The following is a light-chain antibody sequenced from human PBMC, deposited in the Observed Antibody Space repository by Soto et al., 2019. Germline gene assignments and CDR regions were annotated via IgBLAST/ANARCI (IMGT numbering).Light chain of an antibody. CDR1: SSDVGGYDY. CDR2: DVT. Sequence: QSVLTQPPSVSGSPGQSVTISCTGTSSDVGGYDYVSWYQQRPGKAPKLLIYDVTKRPSGVPDRFSGSKSGNTASLTISGLQAEDEADFYCCSYGGSFPYVXGSATKSPS. J-gene: IGLJ1*01. CDR3: CSYGGSFPYV. V-gene: IGLV2-11*01.